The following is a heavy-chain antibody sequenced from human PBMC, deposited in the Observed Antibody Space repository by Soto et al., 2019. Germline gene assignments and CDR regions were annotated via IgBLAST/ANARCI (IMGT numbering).Heavy chain of an antibody. V-gene: IGHV1-18*01. CDR2: ISAYNGNT. CDR3: ARDFNYDSSGFPDTDY. Sequence: ASVKVSCKASGYTFTSYGISWVRQAPGQGLEWMGWISAYNGNTNYAQKLQGRVTMTTDTFTSTAYMELRSLRSDDTAVYYCARDFNYDSSGFPDTDYWGQGTLVTVSS. CDR1: GYTFTSYG. J-gene: IGHJ4*02. D-gene: IGHD3-22*01.